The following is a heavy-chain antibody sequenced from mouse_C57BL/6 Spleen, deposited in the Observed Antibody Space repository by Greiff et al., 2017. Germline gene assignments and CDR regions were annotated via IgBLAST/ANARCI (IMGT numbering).Heavy chain of an antibody. CDR3: ARRGYYDYEDYAMDY. CDR2: IHYDGSST. V-gene: IGHV5-16*01. D-gene: IGHD2-4*01. CDR1: GFTFSDYY. J-gene: IGHJ4*01. Sequence: DVMLVESEGGLVQPGSSMKLSCTASGFTFSDYYMAWVRQVPETGLEWVAIIHYDGSSTYYLDSLKSRFIISRDNAKNILYLQMSRLKSEDTATYYCARRGYYDYEDYAMDYWGQGTSVTVSS.